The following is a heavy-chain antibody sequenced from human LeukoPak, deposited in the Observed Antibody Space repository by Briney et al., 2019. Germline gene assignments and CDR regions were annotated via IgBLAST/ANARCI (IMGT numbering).Heavy chain of an antibody. CDR3: TTREIVVEPAQTSMVRGVLWRSDF. CDR1: GYTFTSYA. J-gene: IGHJ4*01. Sequence: ASVKVSCKASGYTFTSYAMHWVRQAPGQRLEWMGWINAGNGNTRYSQNFQGRFTMTEDTSSGTAYMELNSLRSEDTAVYYCTTREIVVEPAQTSMVRGVLWRSDFWGHGTLVTVSS. D-gene: IGHD3-10*01. V-gene: IGHV1-3*01. CDR2: INAGNGNT.